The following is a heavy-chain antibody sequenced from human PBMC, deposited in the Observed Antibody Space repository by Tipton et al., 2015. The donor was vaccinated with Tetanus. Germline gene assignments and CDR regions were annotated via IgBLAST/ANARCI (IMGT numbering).Heavy chain of an antibody. CDR3: ARAGELLWFGELQYYYYYMDV. J-gene: IGHJ6*03. Sequence: QSGPEAKKPGSSVKVSCKASGGTFSSYAISWVRQAPGQGLEWMGGIIPIFGTANYAQKFQGRVTITADESTSTAYMELSSLRSEDTAVYYCARAGELLWFGELQYYYYYMDVWGKGTTVTVSS. D-gene: IGHD3-10*01. CDR2: IIPIFGTA. CDR1: GGTFSSYA. V-gene: IGHV1-69*01.